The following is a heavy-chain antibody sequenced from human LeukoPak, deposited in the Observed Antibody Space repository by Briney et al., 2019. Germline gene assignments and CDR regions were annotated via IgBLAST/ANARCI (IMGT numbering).Heavy chain of an antibody. CDR3: ARDDALTAMWEFDS. V-gene: IGHV1-2*02. J-gene: IGHJ4*02. CDR1: GYTFTAYI. D-gene: IGHD2-21*02. Sequence: ASVKVSCKASGYTFTAYIMHWVRQAPGQGLKYMGWINSKSGGTNYAQKFGGRVTMTRDTSINTAYMELSRLGFDDTAVYYCARDDALTAMWEFDSWGQGTLVTVSS. CDR2: INSKSGGT.